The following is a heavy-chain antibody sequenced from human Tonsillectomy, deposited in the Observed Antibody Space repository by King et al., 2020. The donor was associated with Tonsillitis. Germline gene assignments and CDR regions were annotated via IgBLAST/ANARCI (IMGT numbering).Heavy chain of an antibody. J-gene: IGHJ4*02. V-gene: IGHV3-48*03. CDR2: ISSRGRTI. CDR1: GVTFSSYE. Sequence: VQLVEAGGGLVQPGGSLRLSCAASGVTFSSYEMNWVRQAPGKGLGGVSYISSRGRTIYYADSVKGRFTISRDNAKNSLDLQMNSLRAEDTAVYYCARDDILTNWGQGTLVTVSS. D-gene: IGHD3-9*01. CDR3: ARDDILTN.